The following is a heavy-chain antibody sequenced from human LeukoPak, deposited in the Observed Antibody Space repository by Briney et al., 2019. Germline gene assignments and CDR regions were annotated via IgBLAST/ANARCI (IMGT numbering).Heavy chain of an antibody. Sequence: SETLSLTCAVYGGSFSGYYWSWIRQPPGKGLEWIGYIYTSGSTNYNPSLKSRVTISVDTSKNQFSLKLSSVTAADTAVYYCARTYWDSSGYYWFDPWGQGTLVTVSS. CDR3: ARTYWDSSGYYWFDP. CDR1: GGSFSGYY. CDR2: IYTSGST. J-gene: IGHJ5*02. D-gene: IGHD3-22*01. V-gene: IGHV4-4*09.